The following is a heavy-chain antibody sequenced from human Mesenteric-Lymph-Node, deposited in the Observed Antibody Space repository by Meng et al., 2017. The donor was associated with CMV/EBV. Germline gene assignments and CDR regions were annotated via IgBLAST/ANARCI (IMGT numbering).Heavy chain of an antibody. CDR1: GFTFSSYA. V-gene: IGHV3-30-3*01. CDR3: ARDLSPSEGGYSGYDPDY. D-gene: IGHD5-12*01. CDR2: ISYDGSNK. Sequence: GGSLRLSCAASGFTFSSYAMHWVRQAPGKGLEWVAVISYDGSNKYYADSVKGRFTISRDNSKNTLYLQMNSLRAGDTAVYYCARDLSPSEGGYSGYDPDYWGQGTLVTVSS. J-gene: IGHJ4*02.